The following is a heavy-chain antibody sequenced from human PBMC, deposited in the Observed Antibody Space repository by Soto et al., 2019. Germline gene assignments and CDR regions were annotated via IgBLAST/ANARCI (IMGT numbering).Heavy chain of an antibody. CDR2: IYYSGST. D-gene: IGHD3-22*01. CDR3: ARARNHYYDSRVWFDY. Sequence: SETLSLTCTVSGGSISSGDYYWSWIRQPPGKGLEWIGYIYYSGSTYYNPSLKSRVTISVDTSKNQFSLKLSSVTAADTAVYYCARARNHYYDSRVWFDYWGQGTLVTVSS. J-gene: IGHJ4*02. CDR1: GGSISSGDYY. V-gene: IGHV4-30-4*01.